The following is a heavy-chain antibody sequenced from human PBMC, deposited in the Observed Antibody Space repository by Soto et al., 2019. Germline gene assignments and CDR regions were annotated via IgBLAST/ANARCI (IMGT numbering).Heavy chain of an antibody. Sequence: ASLRVSWEVAGGTFRSYSICWVRQAPGQGLEWMGGIIPIFGTANYAQKFQGRVTITADESTSTAYMELSSLRSEDTAFYYCARRDYVWGRTLDVSGQGNTVTVSS. V-gene: IGHV1-69*01. CDR1: GGTFRSYS. D-gene: IGHD3-16*01. J-gene: IGHJ6*02. CDR2: IIPIFGTA. CDR3: ARRDYVWGRTLDV.